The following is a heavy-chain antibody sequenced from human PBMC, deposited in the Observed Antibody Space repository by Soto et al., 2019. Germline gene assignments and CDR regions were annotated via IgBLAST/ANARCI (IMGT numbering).Heavy chain of an antibody. CDR2: ISWNSGSI. Sequence: PGGSLRLSCAASGFTFDDYAMHWVRQAPGKGLEWVSGISWNSGSIGYADSVKGRFTISRDNAKNSLYLQMNSLRAEDTALYYCAKGAYSSSWGRFDPWGQGTLVTVSS. CDR1: GFTFDDYA. CDR3: AKGAYSSSWGRFDP. D-gene: IGHD6-6*01. V-gene: IGHV3-9*01. J-gene: IGHJ5*02.